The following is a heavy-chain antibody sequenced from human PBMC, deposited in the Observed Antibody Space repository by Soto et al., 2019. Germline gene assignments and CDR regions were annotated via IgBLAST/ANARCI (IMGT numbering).Heavy chain of an antibody. CDR2: ISGSGGST. J-gene: IGHJ5*02. Sequence: EVQLLESGGGLVQPGGSLRLSCAASGFTFSSYAMSWVRQAPGKGLEWVSAISGSGGSTYYADSVKGRFTISRDNSKNTLYQQMNSLRAEDTAVYYCAKGVRVIFVGENWFDPWGQGTLVTVSS. CDR1: GFTFSSYA. CDR3: AKGVRVIFVGENWFDP. V-gene: IGHV3-23*01. D-gene: IGHD3-10*01.